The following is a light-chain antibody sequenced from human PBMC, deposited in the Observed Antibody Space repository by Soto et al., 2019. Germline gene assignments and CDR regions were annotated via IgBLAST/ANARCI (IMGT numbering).Light chain of an antibody. V-gene: IGLV2-14*01. CDR3: SSYTTSSTLV. J-gene: IGLJ3*02. CDR2: EVS. CDR1: SSDVGVYNY. Sequence: QSALTQPASVSGSPGQSITISCTGTSSDVGVYNYVSWYQQHPGKVPKLLIFEVSNRPSGVSDRFSGSKSDNTASLTISGLQADDEADYYCSSYTTSSTLVFGGGTKLTVL.